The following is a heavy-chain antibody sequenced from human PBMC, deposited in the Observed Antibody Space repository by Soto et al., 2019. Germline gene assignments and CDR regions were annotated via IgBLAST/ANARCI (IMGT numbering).Heavy chain of an antibody. D-gene: IGHD3-16*02. CDR3: ARIRGGSYDYIWGSYRYVFDY. J-gene: IGHJ4*02. CDR1: GFSLSNARMG. V-gene: IGHV2-26*01. CDR2: IFSNDEK. Sequence: GSGPTLVNPTETLTLTCTVSGFSLSNARMGVSWIRQPPGKALEWLAHIFSNDEKSYSTSLKSRLTISKDTSKSQVVLTMTNMDPVDTATYYCARIRGGSYDYIWGSYRYVFDYWGQGTLVTVSS.